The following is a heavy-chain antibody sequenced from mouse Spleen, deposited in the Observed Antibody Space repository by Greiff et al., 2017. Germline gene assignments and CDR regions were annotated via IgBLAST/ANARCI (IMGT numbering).Heavy chain of an antibody. Sequence: EVQLQQSGTVLARPGASVKMSCKTSGYTFTSYWMHWVKQRPGQGLEWIGAIYPGNSDTSYNQKFKGKAKLTAVTSASTAYMELSSLTNEDSAVYYCTSYGDSWFAYWGQGTLVTVSA. J-gene: IGHJ3*01. D-gene: IGHD2-13*01. CDR2: IYPGNSDT. CDR3: TSYGDSWFAY. CDR1: GYTFTSYW. V-gene: IGHV1-5*01.